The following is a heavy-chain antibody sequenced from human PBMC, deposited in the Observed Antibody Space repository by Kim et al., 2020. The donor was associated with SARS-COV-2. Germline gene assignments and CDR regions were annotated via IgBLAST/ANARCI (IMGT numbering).Heavy chain of an antibody. CDR1: GYTFTSYG. D-gene: IGHD2-21*02. CDR3: ARAYIGGGNSKLWWFDP. CDR2: ISAYNGNT. Sequence: ASVKVSCKASGYTFTSYGISWVRQAPGQGLEWMGWISAYNGNTNYAQKLQGRVTMTTDTSTSTAYMELRSLRSDDTAVYYCARAYIGGGNSKLWWFDPWGQGTLVTVSS. V-gene: IGHV1-18*01. J-gene: IGHJ5*02.